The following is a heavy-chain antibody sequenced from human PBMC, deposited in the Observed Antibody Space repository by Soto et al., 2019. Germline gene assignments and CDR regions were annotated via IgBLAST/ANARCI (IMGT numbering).Heavy chain of an antibody. V-gene: IGHV3-7*01. CDR3: ARPSSLAAAV. D-gene: IGHD6-13*01. CDR1: GFTFSSSW. Sequence: EVQLVESGGGLVQPGGSLRLSCVASGFTFSSSWMSWVRQAPGKGLEWVANIKQDGSDKYYVDSVEGRFTISRDNAKNSLYLQMNSLRAEDTAVYYCARPSSLAAAVWGQGTMVIVSS. CDR2: IKQDGSDK. J-gene: IGHJ3*01.